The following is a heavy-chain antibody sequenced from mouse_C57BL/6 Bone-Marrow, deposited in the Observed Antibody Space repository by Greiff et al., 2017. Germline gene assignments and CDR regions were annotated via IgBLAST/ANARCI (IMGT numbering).Heavy chain of an antibody. J-gene: IGHJ3*01. D-gene: IGHD2-1*01. CDR1: GFNIKDDY. CDR3: TTHSTMGFAY. V-gene: IGHV14-4*01. Sequence: VQLQQSGAELVRPGASVKLSCTASGFNIKDDYMHWVKQRPEQGLEWIGWIDPENGDTEYASKFQGKATITADTSSNTAYLQLSSLTSEDTAVYYCTTHSTMGFAYWGQGTLVTVSA. CDR2: IDPENGDT.